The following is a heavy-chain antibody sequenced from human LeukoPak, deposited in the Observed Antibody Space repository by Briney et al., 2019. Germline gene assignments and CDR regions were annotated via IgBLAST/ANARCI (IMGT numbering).Heavy chain of an antibody. D-gene: IGHD6-13*01. J-gene: IGHJ4*02. Sequence: GGSLRLSRAASGFTFSSYSMNWVRQPPPKRLDWVSSISSSSSYIYYADSVKGRFTIYRDNAKNSLYLQMNSLRVEDTAVYYCAGDSSNWNIDYWGQGTPVTVSS. V-gene: IGHV3-21*01. CDR2: ISSSSSYI. CDR3: AGDSSNWNIDY. CDR1: GFTFSSYS.